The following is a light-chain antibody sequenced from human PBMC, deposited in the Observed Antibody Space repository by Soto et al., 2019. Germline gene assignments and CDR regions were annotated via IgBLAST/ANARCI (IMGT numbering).Light chain of an antibody. CDR3: CSYAGSVAYV. Sequence: QSALTQPASVSGSPGQSITISCTGTSSDVGSYNLVSWYQQQHPGKAPKLMIYEVTKRTSGVSNRFSGSKSGNTASLTISGLQAEDEADYYRCSYAGSVAYVFGTGTKLTLL. V-gene: IGLV2-23*02. J-gene: IGLJ1*01. CDR2: EVT. CDR1: SSDVGSYNL.